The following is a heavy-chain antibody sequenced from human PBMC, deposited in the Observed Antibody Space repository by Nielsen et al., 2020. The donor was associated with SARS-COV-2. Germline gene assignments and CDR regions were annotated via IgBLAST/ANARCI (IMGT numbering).Heavy chain of an antibody. V-gene: IGHV3-21*05. CDR3: ARVYYDSSGYYYGRFDY. CDR2: ISSSSSYT. CDR1: GFTFTNFG. Sequence: GESLKISCAASGFTFTNFGMHWVRQAPGKGLEWVSYISSSSSYTNYADSVKGRFTISRDNAKNSLYLQMNSLRAEDTALYHCARVYYDSSGYYYGRFDYWGQGTLVTVSS. J-gene: IGHJ4*02. D-gene: IGHD3-22*01.